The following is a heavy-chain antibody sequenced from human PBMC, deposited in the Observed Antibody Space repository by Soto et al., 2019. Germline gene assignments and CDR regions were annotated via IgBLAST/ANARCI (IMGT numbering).Heavy chain of an antibody. CDR2: TYYRSKWYN. CDR1: GDTVSSTSAA. V-gene: IGHV6-1*01. Sequence: SQTLSLTCAISGDTVSSTSAAWTWIRQSPSRGLEWVGRTYYRSKWYNDYAVSVKGRIIINSDTSKNQFSLQLNSVTPEDTAVYYCARDSSGYGPFDYWGQGTLVTVSS. J-gene: IGHJ4*02. D-gene: IGHD5-12*01. CDR3: ARDSSGYGPFDY.